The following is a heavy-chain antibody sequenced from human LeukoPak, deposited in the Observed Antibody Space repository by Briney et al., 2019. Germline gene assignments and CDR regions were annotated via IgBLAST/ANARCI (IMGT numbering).Heavy chain of an antibody. Sequence: GGSLRLSCAASGFTFSSYEMNWVRQAPGKGLEWVSYISSSGSTIYYADSVKGRFTISRDNAKNSLYLQMNSLRAEDTAVYYCARGQASKSYYYYMDVWGKGTTVTVSS. CDR2: ISSSGSTI. CDR3: ARGQASKSYYYYMDV. CDR1: GFTFSSYE. V-gene: IGHV3-48*03. J-gene: IGHJ6*03.